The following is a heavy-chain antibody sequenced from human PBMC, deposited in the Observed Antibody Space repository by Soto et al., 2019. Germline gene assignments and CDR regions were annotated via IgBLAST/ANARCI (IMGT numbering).Heavy chain of an antibody. V-gene: IGHV3-23*01. CDR3: AGGSSLRAYYYVDV. CDR1: GFTFSSYA. J-gene: IGHJ6*03. D-gene: IGHD2-2*01. CDR2: ISGSGGST. Sequence: GSLRLSCAASGFTFSSYAMSWVRQAPGKGLEWVSAISGSGGSTYYADSVKGRFTISRDNSKNTLYLQMNSLRAEDTAVYYCAGGSSLRAYYYVDVWGKGTTVTVSS.